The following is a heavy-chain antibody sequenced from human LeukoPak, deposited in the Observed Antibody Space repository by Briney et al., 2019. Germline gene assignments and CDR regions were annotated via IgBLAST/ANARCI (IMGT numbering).Heavy chain of an antibody. CDR1: GGSISSSSYY. Sequence: SETLSLTCTVSGGSISSSSYYWGWIRQPPGKGLEWIGSIYYSGSTYYNPSLKSRVTISVDTSKNQFSLKLSSVTAADTAVYYCARAVLTGYQRVYFDYWGQGTLVTVSS. CDR3: ARAVLTGYQRVYFDY. D-gene: IGHD3-9*01. V-gene: IGHV4-39*07. J-gene: IGHJ4*02. CDR2: IYYSGST.